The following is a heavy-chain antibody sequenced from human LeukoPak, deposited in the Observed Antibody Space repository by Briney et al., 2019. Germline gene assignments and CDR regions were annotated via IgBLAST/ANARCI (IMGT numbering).Heavy chain of an antibody. CDR3: ARVWELRAPRRGWFDP. Sequence: SETLSLTCTVSGGSISSYYWSWIRQPAGKGLEWIGRIYTSGSTNYNPSLKSRVTMSVGTSKNQFSLKLSSVTAADTAVYYCARVWELRAPRRGWFDPWGQGTLVTVSS. J-gene: IGHJ5*02. CDR1: GGSISSYY. V-gene: IGHV4-4*07. D-gene: IGHD1-26*01. CDR2: IYTSGST.